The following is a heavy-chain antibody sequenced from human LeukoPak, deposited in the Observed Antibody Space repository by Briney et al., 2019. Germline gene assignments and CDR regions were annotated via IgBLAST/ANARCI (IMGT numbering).Heavy chain of an antibody. J-gene: IGHJ6*02. D-gene: IGHD2-2*01. Sequence: ASVTVSCKASGYTFTSYGISWVRQAPGQGLEWMGWISAYNGNTNYAQKLQGRITMTTDTSTSTAYMELRSLRSDDTAVYYCARHLLGYRSSTSCYHHYYYYGMDVWGQGTTVTVSS. CDR1: GYTFTSYG. CDR2: ISAYNGNT. CDR3: ARHLLGYRSSTSCYHHYYYYGMDV. V-gene: IGHV1-18*01.